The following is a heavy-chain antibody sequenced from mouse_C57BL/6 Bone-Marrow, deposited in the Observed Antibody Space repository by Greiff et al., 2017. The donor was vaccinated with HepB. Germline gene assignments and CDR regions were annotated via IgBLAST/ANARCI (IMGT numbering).Heavy chain of an antibody. CDR3: ARGGRGDAMDY. D-gene: IGHD1-1*01. J-gene: IGHJ4*01. V-gene: IGHV5-17*01. CDR1: GFTFSDYG. CDR2: ISSGSSTI. Sequence: EVQRVESGGGLVKPGGSLKLSCAASGFTFSDYGMHWVRQAPEKGLEWVAYISSGSSTIYYADTVKGRFTISRDNAKNTLFLQMTSLRSEDTAMYYCARGGRGDAMDYWGQGTSVTVSS.